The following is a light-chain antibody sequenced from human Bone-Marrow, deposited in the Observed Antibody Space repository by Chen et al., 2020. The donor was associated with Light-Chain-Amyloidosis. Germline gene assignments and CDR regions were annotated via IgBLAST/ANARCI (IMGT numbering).Light chain of an antibody. CDR2: DDS. CDR3: QVWDRSSDRPV. Sequence: SYVLTQPSSVSVAPGQTATIACGGNNIGSTSVHWYQQTPGQAPLLVVYDDSDRPSGIPERLAGSTSGNTATLTSSRVEAGDAADYYCQVWDRSSDRPVFGGGTKLTVL. CDR1: NIGSTS. J-gene: IGLJ3*02. V-gene: IGLV3-21*02.